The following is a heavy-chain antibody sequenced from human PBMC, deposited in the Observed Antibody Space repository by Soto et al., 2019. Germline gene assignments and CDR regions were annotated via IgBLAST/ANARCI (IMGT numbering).Heavy chain of an antibody. V-gene: IGHV4-34*01. Sequence: PSETLSLTCAVYGGSFSGYYWSWIRQPPGKGLEWIGEINHSGSTNYNPSLKSRVTISVDTSKNQFSLKLSSVTAADTAVYYCARGLRRGWYRYWGQGTLVTVSS. D-gene: IGHD6-19*01. CDR1: GGSFSGYY. CDR3: ARGLRRGWYRY. J-gene: IGHJ4*02. CDR2: INHSGST.